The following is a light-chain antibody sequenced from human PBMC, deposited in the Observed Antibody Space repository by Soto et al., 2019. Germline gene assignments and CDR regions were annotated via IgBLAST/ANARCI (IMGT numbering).Light chain of an antibody. J-gene: IGKJ2*01. CDR3: LQHSHYPFT. V-gene: IGKV3-15*01. Sequence: EIVMTQSPATLSVSPGERATLSCRASQSVSSNLAWYQQKPGQAPRLLIYGASTRATGIPARFSGSGSGTEFTLTISSLQPEDFATYYCLQHSHYPFTFGQGTRLEI. CDR1: QSVSSN. CDR2: GAS.